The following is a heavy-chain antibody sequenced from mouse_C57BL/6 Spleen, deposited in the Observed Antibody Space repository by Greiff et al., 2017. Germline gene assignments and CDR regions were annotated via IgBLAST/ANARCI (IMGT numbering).Heavy chain of an antibody. Sequence: QVHVKQSGAELARPGASVKLSCKASGYTFTSYGISWVKQRTGQGLEWIGEIYPRSGNTYYNEKFKGKATLTADKSSSTAYMELRSLTSEDSAVYFCARRNYYGNYDYAMDYWGQGTSVTVSS. CDR3: ARRNYYGNYDYAMDY. D-gene: IGHD2-1*01. CDR2: IYPRSGNT. J-gene: IGHJ4*01. CDR1: GYTFTSYG. V-gene: IGHV1-81*01.